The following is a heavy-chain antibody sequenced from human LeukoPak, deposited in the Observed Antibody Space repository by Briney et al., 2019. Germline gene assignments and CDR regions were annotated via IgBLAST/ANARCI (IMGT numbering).Heavy chain of an antibody. CDR1: GFTFSSYG. V-gene: IGHV3-30*18. D-gene: IGHD3-22*01. J-gene: IGHJ4*02. CDR2: ISFDGSNK. CDR3: AKDYYDSSGYPDNFDY. Sequence: PGGSLRLSCAASGFTFSSYGMHWVRQAPGKGLEWVAVISFDGSNKYYADSVKGRFTISRDNSKNTLYLQMNSLRPEDTAVYYCAKDYYDSSGYPDNFDYWGQETVVPLFS.